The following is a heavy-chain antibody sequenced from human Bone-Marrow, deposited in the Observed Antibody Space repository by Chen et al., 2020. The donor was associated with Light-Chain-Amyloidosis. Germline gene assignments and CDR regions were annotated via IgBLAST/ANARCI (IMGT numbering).Heavy chain of an antibody. J-gene: IGHJ6*02. Sequence: EVQLVESGGGLVQPGRSLRLSCAPSGFRLDDYALHWVRQAPGKGLEWVSGISWNSGTIGYADSVKGRFTISRDNVKNSLYLQMNSLRSEDTALYYCAKDTAGYYYYVMDVWGQGTTVTVSS. V-gene: IGHV3-9*01. CDR1: GFRLDDYA. CDR3: AKDTAGYYYYVMDV. CDR2: ISWNSGTI.